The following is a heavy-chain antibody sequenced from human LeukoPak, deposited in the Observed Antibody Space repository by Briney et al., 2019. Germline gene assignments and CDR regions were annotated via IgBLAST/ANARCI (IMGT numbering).Heavy chain of an antibody. D-gene: IGHD3-3*01. V-gene: IGHV1-69*04. J-gene: IGHJ4*02. CDR2: IIPILGTA. CDR3: AGESGGLWSGYQIDY. Sequence: GASVKVSCKASGGTFSSYAISWVRQAPGQGLEWMGRIIPILGTANYAQKFQGRVTITADKSTSTAYMELSSLRSEDTAVYYCAGESGGLWSGYQIDYWGQGTLVTVSS. CDR1: GGTFSSYA.